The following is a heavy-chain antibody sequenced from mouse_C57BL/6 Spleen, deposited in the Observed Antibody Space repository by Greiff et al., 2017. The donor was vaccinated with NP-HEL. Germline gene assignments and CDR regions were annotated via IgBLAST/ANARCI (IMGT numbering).Heavy chain of an antibody. D-gene: IGHD1-1*01. CDR2: ISSGSSTI. CDR1: GFTFSDYG. J-gene: IGHJ4*01. CDR3: ARPFYYYGSSYAMDY. V-gene: IGHV5-17*01. Sequence: DVMLVESGGGLVKPGGSLKLSCAASGFTFSDYGMHWVRQAPEKGLEWVAYISSGSSTIYYADTVKGRFTISRDNAKNTLFLQMTSLRSEDTAMYYCARPFYYYGSSYAMDYWGQGTSVTVSS.